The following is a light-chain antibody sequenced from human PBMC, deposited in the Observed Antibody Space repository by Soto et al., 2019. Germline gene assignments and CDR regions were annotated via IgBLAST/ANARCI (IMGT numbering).Light chain of an antibody. CDR2: YDS. J-gene: IGLJ1*01. V-gene: IGLV3-21*04. CDR1: NIGSKS. CDR3: QVWDSSSDHPYV. Sequence: SYELTQPPSVSVAPGKTARITCGGYNIGSKSVHWYQQKPGQAPVLVIYYDSDRPSGIPERFSGSNSGNTATLTISRVEAGDEADYYCQVWDSSSDHPYVFGTGTKLTVL.